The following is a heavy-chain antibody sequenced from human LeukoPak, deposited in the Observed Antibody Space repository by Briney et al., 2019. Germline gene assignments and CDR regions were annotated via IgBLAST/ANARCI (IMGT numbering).Heavy chain of an antibody. Sequence: GGSLRLSCAASGFTFSSYAMSWVRQAPGKGLEWLSGISGSGGSTSSADSVKGRFTISRDNSKNTLFLQMNSLRVEDTAIYYCAKDIRKAAAAGGDWFDPWGQGTLVTVSS. V-gene: IGHV3-23*01. CDR3: AKDIRKAAAAGGDWFDP. D-gene: IGHD6-13*01. CDR2: ISGSGGST. J-gene: IGHJ5*02. CDR1: GFTFSSYA.